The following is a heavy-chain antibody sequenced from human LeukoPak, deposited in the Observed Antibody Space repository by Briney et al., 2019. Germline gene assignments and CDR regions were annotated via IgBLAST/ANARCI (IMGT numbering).Heavy chain of an antibody. Sequence: PGGSLRLSCVTSGFSVSNNYMSWVRQAPGKGLEWVSAISGSGGSTYYADSVKGRFTISRDNSKNTLYLQMNSLRAEDTAVYYCAKGSSWPRDYYFDYWGQGTLVTVSS. D-gene: IGHD6-13*01. J-gene: IGHJ4*02. CDR3: AKGSSWPRDYYFDY. V-gene: IGHV3-23*01. CDR2: ISGSGGST. CDR1: GFSVSNNY.